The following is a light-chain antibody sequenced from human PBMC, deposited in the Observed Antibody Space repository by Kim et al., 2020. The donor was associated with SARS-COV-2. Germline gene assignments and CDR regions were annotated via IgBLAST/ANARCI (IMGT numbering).Light chain of an antibody. V-gene: IGKV1-39*01. CDR2: AAS. J-gene: IGKJ2*01. Sequence: DIQMTQSPSSLSASVGDRVTITCRAGQSISSYLHWYQQKPGKAPKLLIFAASSLQSGVPSRFSGRGSGTDFTLIISSLQPEDFATYYCQQSYTTPYTFGQGTKL. CDR3: QQSYTTPYT. CDR1: QSISSY.